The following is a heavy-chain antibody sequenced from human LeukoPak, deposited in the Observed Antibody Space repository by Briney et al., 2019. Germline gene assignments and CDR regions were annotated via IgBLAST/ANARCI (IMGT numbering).Heavy chain of an antibody. J-gene: IGHJ4*02. CDR2: IYHSGST. CDR1: GGSISSSNW. D-gene: IGHD3-22*01. Sequence: SETLSLTCAVSGGSISSSNWWSWVRQPPGKGLAWIGEIYHSGSTNYNPSLKSRVTISVDKSKNQFSLKLSSVTAADTAEYYCARAPHYYYDSSGPQDYWGQGTLVTVSS. CDR3: ARAPHYYYDSSGPQDY. V-gene: IGHV4-4*02.